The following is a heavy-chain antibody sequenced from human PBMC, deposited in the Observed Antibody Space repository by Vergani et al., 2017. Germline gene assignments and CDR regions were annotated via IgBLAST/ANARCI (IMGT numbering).Heavy chain of an antibody. CDR2: IIPILGIA. CDR1: GGTFSSYA. Sequence: QVQLVQSGAEVKKPGSSVKVSCKASGGTFSSYAISWVRPAPGQGLEWMGRIIPILGIANYAQKFQGRVTITADKSTSTAYMELSSLRSEDTAVYYCARDHGYCSGGSCYSGWFDPWGQGTLVTVSS. CDR3: ARDHGYCSGGSCYSGWFDP. D-gene: IGHD2-15*01. J-gene: IGHJ5*02. V-gene: IGHV1-69*04.